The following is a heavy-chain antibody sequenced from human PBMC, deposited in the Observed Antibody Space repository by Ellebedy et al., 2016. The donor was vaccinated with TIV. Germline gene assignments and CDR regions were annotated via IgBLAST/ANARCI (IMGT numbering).Heavy chain of an antibody. D-gene: IGHD5-12*01. V-gene: IGHV3-7*03. CDR2: IKPDGSVT. CDR1: GFNFNTHF. Sequence: GGSLRLSCAASGFNFNTHFMSWVRQAPGKGLDWVASIKPDGSVTYYVDSVEGRFTISRDNARNSLYLQMNSLRAEDTAVYYCARDTRYDLVDYWGQGTLVTVSS. CDR3: ARDTRYDLVDY. J-gene: IGHJ4*02.